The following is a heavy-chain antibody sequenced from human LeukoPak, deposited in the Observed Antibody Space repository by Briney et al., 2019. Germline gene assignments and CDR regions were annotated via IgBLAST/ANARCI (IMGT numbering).Heavy chain of an antibody. Sequence: ASVKVSCKASGYTFTGYYMHWVRQAPGQGLEWMGWINPNSGGTNYAQKFQGRVTMTRDTSISTAYMELSRLRSDDTAVYYCARAPGGGRDGYNLYYYYMDVWGKGTTVTISS. CDR1: GYTFTGYY. D-gene: IGHD5-24*01. CDR2: INPNSGGT. CDR3: ARAPGGGRDGYNLYYYYMDV. J-gene: IGHJ6*03. V-gene: IGHV1-2*02.